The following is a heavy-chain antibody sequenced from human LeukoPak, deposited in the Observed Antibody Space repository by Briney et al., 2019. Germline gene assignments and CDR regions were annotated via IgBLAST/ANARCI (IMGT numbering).Heavy chain of an antibody. CDR2: ISSDGTYT. D-gene: IGHD3-3*01. J-gene: IGHJ6*02. Sequence: GGPLRLSCAASGFTFSSHLMHWVRQAPGKGLVWVSRISSDGTYTNYADSVRGRFTISRDNAKNTLYLQMNSLRAEDTAVYYCARAGPGLRFLEWSQSFYYYYGMDVWGQGTTVTVSS. CDR3: ARAGPGLRFLEWSQSFYYYYGMDV. CDR1: GFTFSSHL. V-gene: IGHV3-74*01.